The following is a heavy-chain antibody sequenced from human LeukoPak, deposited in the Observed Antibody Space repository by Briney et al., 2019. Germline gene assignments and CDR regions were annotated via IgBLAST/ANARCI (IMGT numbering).Heavy chain of an antibody. CDR1: GYTLTSYG. J-gene: IGHJ4*02. V-gene: IGHV1-18*01. CDR2: ISAYNGNT. D-gene: IGHD4-17*01. Sequence: ASVKVSCKASGYTLTSYGISWVRQAPGQGLEWMGWISAYNGNTNYAQKLQGRVTITADKSTSTAYMELSSLRSEDTAVYYCARDGPVTTFDYWGQGTLVTVSS. CDR3: ARDGPVTTFDY.